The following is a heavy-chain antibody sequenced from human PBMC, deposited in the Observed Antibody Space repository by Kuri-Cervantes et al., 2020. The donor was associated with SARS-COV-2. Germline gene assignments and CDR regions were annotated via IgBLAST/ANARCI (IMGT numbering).Heavy chain of an antibody. CDR2: ISYDGSNK. J-gene: IGHJ4*02. Sequence: GESLKISCAASGFTFSSYAMHWVRQAPGKGLEWVAVISYDGSNKYYADSVKGRFTISRDNSKNTLYLQMNSLRAEDTAVYYCASALLWGYFDYWGQGILVTVSS. V-gene: IGHV3-30-3*01. CDR3: ASALLWGYFDY. D-gene: IGHD2/OR15-2a*01. CDR1: GFTFSSYA.